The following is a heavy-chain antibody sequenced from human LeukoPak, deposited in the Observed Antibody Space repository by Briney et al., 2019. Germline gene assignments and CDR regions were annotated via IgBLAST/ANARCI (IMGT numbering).Heavy chain of an antibody. CDR1: GYRFTSYW. CDR3: ARHSGSYYSWFDY. V-gene: IGHV5-51*01. J-gene: IGHJ4*02. CDR2: IYPGDSDT. Sequence: GASLKISCKGSGYRFTSYWIGWVRQLPGKGLEWMGIIYPGDSDTRYSPSFQGQVTISADKSISTAYLQWSSLKASNTAMYYCARHSGSYYSWFDYWGQGTLVTVSS. D-gene: IGHD1-26*01.